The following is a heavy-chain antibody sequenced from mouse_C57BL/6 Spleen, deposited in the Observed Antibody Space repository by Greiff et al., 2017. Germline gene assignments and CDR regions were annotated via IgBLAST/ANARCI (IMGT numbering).Heavy chain of an antibody. D-gene: IGHD2-3*01. V-gene: IGHV1-69*01. CDR3: AKSDGYYWYFDV. CDR1: GYTFTSYW. Sequence: QVQLQQPGAELVMPGASVKLSCKASGYTFTSYWMHWVKQRPGQGLEWIGEIDPSDSYTNYNQKFKGQSTLTVDKSSSTAYMQLSSLTSEDSAVYYCAKSDGYYWYFDVWGTGTTVTVSS. CDR2: IDPSDSYT. J-gene: IGHJ1*03.